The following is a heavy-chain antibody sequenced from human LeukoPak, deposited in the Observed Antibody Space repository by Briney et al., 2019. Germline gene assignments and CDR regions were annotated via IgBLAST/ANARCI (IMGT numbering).Heavy chain of an antibody. V-gene: IGHV3-48*02. CDR1: GFTFSTYN. Sequence: PGGSLRLSCAASGFTFSTYNMNWVRQAPGKGLEWVSYISSTSSTIHYADSVKGRFTISRDNAKNSLYLQMNSLRDEDTAVYFCARDQISSSLYKEPSDYWGQGTLVTVSS. CDR3: ARDQISSSLYKEPSDY. CDR2: ISSTSSTI. D-gene: IGHD6-13*01. J-gene: IGHJ4*02.